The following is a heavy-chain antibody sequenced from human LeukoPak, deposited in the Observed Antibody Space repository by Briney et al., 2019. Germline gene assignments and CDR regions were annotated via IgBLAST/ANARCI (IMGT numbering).Heavy chain of an antibody. CDR3: SRSQFDY. V-gene: IGHV3-74*03. J-gene: IGHJ4*02. CDR2: ISGDGTIK. CDR1: GFTFSSYW. Sequence: GGSLRLSCAASGFTFSSYWMLWVRQAPGKGLVWVSRISGDGTIKTYADFVRGRFTISRDNTKNILYLQMNSLKVEDTAIYFCSRSQFDYWGQGVLVTVSS.